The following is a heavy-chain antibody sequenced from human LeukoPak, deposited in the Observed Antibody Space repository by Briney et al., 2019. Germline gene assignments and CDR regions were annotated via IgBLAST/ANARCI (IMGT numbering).Heavy chain of an antibody. CDR3: AKDEGRSDRYGPGSYPPY. CDR2: ISYDGSNK. J-gene: IGHJ4*02. Sequence: HPGRSLRLSCAASGFTFSSYAMHWVRQAPGKGLEWVAVISYDGSNKYYADSVKGRFTISRDNSKNTLYLQMNSLRVEDTAVYYCAKDEGRSDRYGPGSYPPYWGQGTLVTVSS. CDR1: GFTFSSYA. D-gene: IGHD3-10*01. V-gene: IGHV3-30*04.